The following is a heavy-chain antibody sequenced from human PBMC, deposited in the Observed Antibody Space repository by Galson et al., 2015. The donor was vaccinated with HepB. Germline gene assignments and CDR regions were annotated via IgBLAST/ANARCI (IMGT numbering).Heavy chain of an antibody. Sequence: LSLTCGVFGGSFSGLYWTWVRQSPGKGLEWIGEINHIGGTNYNPSLKSRVTLSVDTSRKQFSLKLRSLSAADTAVYFCARRGGSRLTATFDYWGQGVLVTVSS. CDR3: ARRGGSRLTATFDY. D-gene: IGHD2-15*01. CDR2: INHIGGT. J-gene: IGHJ4*02. CDR1: GGSFSGLY. V-gene: IGHV4-34*01.